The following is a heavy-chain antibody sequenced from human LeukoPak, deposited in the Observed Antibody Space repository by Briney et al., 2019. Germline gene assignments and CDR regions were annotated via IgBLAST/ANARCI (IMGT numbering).Heavy chain of an antibody. CDR3: ARGPRGYSSSCTFFDY. J-gene: IGHJ4*02. CDR1: GFTFSGYW. CDR2: IYSGGST. V-gene: IGHV3-53*01. D-gene: IGHD6-13*01. Sequence: GGSLRLTCAASGFTFSGYWMRWVRQAPGKGLEWVSVIYSGGSTYYADSVKGRFTVSRDNSKNTLYLQMNSLRAEDTAVYYCARGPRGYSSSCTFFDYWGQGTLVTVSS.